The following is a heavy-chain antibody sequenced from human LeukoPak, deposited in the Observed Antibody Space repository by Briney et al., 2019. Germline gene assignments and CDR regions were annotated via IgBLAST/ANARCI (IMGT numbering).Heavy chain of an antibody. D-gene: IGHD5-18*01. Sequence: GGSLRLSCAASGFTFNTYAVTWVRQAPGKGLEWISSISSNGNYIYYADSLKGRFTVSRDNANNSLYVQMISLRAEDTAVYYCAREYRYGYLDYWGQGTLVTVSS. CDR1: GFTFNTYA. J-gene: IGHJ4*02. CDR2: ISSNGNYI. CDR3: AREYRYGYLDY. V-gene: IGHV3-21*01.